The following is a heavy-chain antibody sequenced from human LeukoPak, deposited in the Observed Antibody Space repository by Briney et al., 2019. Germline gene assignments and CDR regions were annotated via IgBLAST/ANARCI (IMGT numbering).Heavy chain of an antibody. CDR1: GITLSNYG. V-gene: IGHV3-23*01. CDR3: AKRGVVIRVILVGFHKEAYYFDS. CDR2: ISDSGGRT. J-gene: IGHJ4*02. D-gene: IGHD3-22*01. Sequence: ETGGSLRLSCAVSGITLSNYGMSWVRQAPGKGLEWVAGISDSGGRTNYADSVKGRFTISRDNSRNTLYLQMNSLRAEDTAVYFCAKRGVVIRVILVGFHKEAYYFDSWGREPWSPSPQ.